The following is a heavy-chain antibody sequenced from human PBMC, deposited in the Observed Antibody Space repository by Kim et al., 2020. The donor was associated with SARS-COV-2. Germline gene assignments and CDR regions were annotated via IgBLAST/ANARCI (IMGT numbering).Heavy chain of an antibody. CDR3: ARDAPKKGWEGDPHFDY. D-gene: IGHD1-26*01. Sequence: SVKVSCKASGGTFSSYAISWVRQAPGQGLEWMGGIIPIFGTANYAQKFQGRVTITADESTSTAYMELSSLRSEDTAVYYCARDAPKKGWEGDPHFDYWGQGTLVTVSS. CDR1: GGTFSSYA. CDR2: IIPIFGTA. J-gene: IGHJ4*02. V-gene: IGHV1-69*13.